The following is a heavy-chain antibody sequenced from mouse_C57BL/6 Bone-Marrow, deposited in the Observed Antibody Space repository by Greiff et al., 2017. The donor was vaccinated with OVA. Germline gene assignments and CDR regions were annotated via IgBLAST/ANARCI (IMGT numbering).Heavy chain of an antibody. V-gene: IGHV14-4*01. CDR2: IDPENGDT. CDR1: GFNIKDDY. CDR3: TTWGVIY. J-gene: IGHJ2*01. Sequence: VQLQQSGAELVRPGASVKLSCTASGFNIKDDYMHWVKQRPEQGLEWIGWIDPENGDTEYASKFQGKATITADTSSNTAYLQLSSLTSEGTAVYYCTTWGVIYWGQGTTLTVSS.